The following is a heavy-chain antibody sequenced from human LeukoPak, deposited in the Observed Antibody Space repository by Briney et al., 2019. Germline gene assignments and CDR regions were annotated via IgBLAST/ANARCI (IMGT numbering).Heavy chain of an antibody. CDR2: INPNTGGT. Sequence: VASVKVSCKASGYIFTAYYVYWVRQAPGQGLEWMGWINPNTGGTNYAQKFQGRVTMTRDTSISTAYMELNGLRSDDTAVYYCARDLETNWNYDVAYWGQGTLVTVSS. J-gene: IGHJ4*02. V-gene: IGHV1-2*02. CDR3: ARDLETNWNYDVAY. CDR1: GYIFTAYY. D-gene: IGHD1-7*01.